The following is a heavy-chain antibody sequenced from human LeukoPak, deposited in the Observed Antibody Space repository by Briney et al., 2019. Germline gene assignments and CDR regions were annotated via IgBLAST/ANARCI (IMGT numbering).Heavy chain of an antibody. J-gene: IGHJ4*02. CDR2: IYSGGST. CDR1: GFTVSSNY. Sequence: GGSLRLSCAASGFTVSSNYMSWVRQAPGKGLEWVSVIYSGGSTYYADSVKGRFTISRDNSKNTLYLQMNSLRAEDTAVYYCARAVVPAAEFDYWGQGTLVTVSS. V-gene: IGHV3-66*01. D-gene: IGHD2-2*01. CDR3: ARAVVPAAEFDY.